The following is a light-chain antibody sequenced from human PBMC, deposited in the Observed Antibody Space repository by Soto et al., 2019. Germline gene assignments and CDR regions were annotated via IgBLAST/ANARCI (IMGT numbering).Light chain of an antibody. V-gene: IGLV2-14*01. CDR1: SSDVGGYNY. CDR2: DVS. Sequence: QSALTQPASVSGSPGQSITISCTGTSSDVGGYNYVSWYQQHPGKAPKLMIYDVSNRPSGVSNRFSGSKSGNTASLIISGLQAEDEADYYCSSYTGSSTLDVVFGGGTKLTVL. J-gene: IGLJ2*01. CDR3: SSYTGSSTLDVV.